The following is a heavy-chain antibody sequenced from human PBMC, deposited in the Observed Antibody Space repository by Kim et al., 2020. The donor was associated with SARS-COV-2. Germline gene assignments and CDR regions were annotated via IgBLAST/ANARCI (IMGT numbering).Heavy chain of an antibody. CDR1: GGSISSSSYY. CDR2: IYYSGST. Sequence: SETLSLTCTVSGGSISSSSYYWGWIRQPPGKGLEWIGSIYYSGSTYYNPSLKSRVTISVDTSKNQFSLKLSSVTAADTAVYYCARSAITMVRGYLYYYGMDVWGQGTTVTVSS. D-gene: IGHD3-10*01. V-gene: IGHV4-39*01. J-gene: IGHJ6*02. CDR3: ARSAITMVRGYLYYYGMDV.